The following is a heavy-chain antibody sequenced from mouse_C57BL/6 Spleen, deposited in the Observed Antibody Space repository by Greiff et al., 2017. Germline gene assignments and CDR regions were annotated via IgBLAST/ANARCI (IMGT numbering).Heavy chain of an antibody. CDR2: IDPSDSYT. J-gene: IGHJ4*01. CDR3: ARKAAQATFYAMDY. D-gene: IGHD3-2*02. CDR1: GYTFTSYW. Sequence: QVQLQQPGAELVMPGASVKLSCKASGYTFTSYWMHWVKQRPGQGLEWIGEIDPSDSYTNYNQKFKGKSTLTVDKSSSTAYMQLSSLTSEDSAVYYCARKAAQATFYAMDYWGQGTSVTVSS. V-gene: IGHV1-69*01.